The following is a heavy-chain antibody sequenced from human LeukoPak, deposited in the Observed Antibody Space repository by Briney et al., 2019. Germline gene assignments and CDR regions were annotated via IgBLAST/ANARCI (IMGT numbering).Heavy chain of an antibody. CDR2: INSDGSST. Sequence: PGGTLRLSCAASGFTFSSYWMHWVRQVPGKGLVWVSRINSDGSSTSYADSVKGRFTLSRDNAKNTLYLQMNSLRADDTAVYYCARDRTTLGYWGQGTLVTASS. D-gene: IGHD1-7*01. V-gene: IGHV3-74*01. CDR3: ARDRTTLGY. CDR1: GFTFSSYW. J-gene: IGHJ4*02.